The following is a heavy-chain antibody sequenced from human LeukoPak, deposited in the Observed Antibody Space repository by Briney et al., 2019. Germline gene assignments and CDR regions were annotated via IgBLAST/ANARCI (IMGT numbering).Heavy chain of an antibody. Sequence: PGRSLRLSCAASGFTFDDYAMHWVRQAPGKGLEWVSGISWNSGSIGYADSVKGRFTISRDNAKNSLYLQMNSLRAEDTALYYCAKDRRNYFDSWGQGTLVTVSS. V-gene: IGHV3-9*01. CDR2: ISWNSGSI. CDR1: GFTFDDYA. J-gene: IGHJ4*02. CDR3: AKDRRNYFDS.